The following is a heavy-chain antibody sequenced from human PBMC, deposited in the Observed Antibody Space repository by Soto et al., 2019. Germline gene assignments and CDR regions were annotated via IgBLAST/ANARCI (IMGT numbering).Heavy chain of an antibody. CDR1: GFTFSTYA. CDR3: AKVKSGGDSSGYYYFDY. J-gene: IGHJ4*02. D-gene: IGHD3-22*01. Sequence: PGGSLRLSCAASGFTFSTYAMTWVRQAPGKGLEWVSAISGSGSSTYYADSVKGRFTVSRDNSKNALYLQMSSLRAEDTAVYYCAKVKSGGDSSGYYYFDYWGQGTLVTVSS. V-gene: IGHV3-23*01. CDR2: ISGSGSST.